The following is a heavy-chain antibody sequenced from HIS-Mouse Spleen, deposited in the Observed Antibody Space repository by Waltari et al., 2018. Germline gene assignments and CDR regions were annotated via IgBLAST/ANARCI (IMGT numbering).Heavy chain of an antibody. V-gene: IGHV4-39*07. J-gene: IGHJ2*01. CDR3: AREIPYSSSWYDWYFDL. Sequence: QLQLQESGPGLVKPSETLSLTCTVSGGPISSSSYSWGWIRPPPGKGLEWIVSIYYSGSTYYNPSLKSRVTISVDTSKNQFSLKLSSVTAADTAVYYCAREIPYSSSWYDWYFDLWGRGTLVTVSS. D-gene: IGHD6-13*01. CDR1: GGPISSSSYS. CDR2: IYYSGST.